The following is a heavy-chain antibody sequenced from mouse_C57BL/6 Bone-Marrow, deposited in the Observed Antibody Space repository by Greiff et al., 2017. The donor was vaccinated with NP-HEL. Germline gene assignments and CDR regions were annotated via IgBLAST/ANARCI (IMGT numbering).Heavy chain of an antibody. V-gene: IGHV1-74*01. D-gene: IGHD2-3*01. Sequence: QVQLQESGAELVKPGASVKVSCKASGYTFTSYWMHWVKQRPGQGLEWIGRIHPSDSDTNYNQKFKGKATLTVDKSSSTAYMQLSSLTSEDSAVYYCAIFRWLLQDYAMDYWGQGTSVTVSS. CDR2: IHPSDSDT. CDR3: AIFRWLLQDYAMDY. CDR1: GYTFTSYW. J-gene: IGHJ4*01.